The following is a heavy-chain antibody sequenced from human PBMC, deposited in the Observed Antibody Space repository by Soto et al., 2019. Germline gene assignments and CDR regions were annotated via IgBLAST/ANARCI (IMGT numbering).Heavy chain of an antibody. CDR3: ARGDSPYVWFNEF. CDR2: IIPVFGTP. D-gene: IGHD3-16*01. J-gene: IGHJ4*02. Sequence: QEQLVQSGAEVKKPGSSVKVSCKDSGGLFSSYAISWVRQAPGQGLEWMGGIIPVFGTPYYAQKFQGRVTITADESTNTAYMELSSLRSEDTAMYYCARGDSPYVWFNEFWGRGPLVTVSS. V-gene: IGHV1-69*01. CDR1: GGLFSSYA.